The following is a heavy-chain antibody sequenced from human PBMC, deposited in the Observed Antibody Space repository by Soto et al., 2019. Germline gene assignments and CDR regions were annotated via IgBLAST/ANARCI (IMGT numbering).Heavy chain of an antibody. CDR2: IKQDGSEQ. Sequence: EVQLVESGGGLVQPGASLRLSCAASGFTFSGYWMSWVRQAPGKGLEWVANIKQDGSEQFYVDSVKGRFTISRDNAKNSLYLQMNSLRAEDTAVYYCAREAVWGQGTTVTVSS. J-gene: IGHJ6*02. CDR3: AREAV. CDR1: GFTFSGYW. V-gene: IGHV3-7*05.